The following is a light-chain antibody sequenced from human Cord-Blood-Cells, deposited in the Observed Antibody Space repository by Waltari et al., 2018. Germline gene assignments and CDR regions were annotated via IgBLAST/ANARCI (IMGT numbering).Light chain of an antibody. V-gene: IGKV1-5*03. CDR2: KAS. J-gene: IGKJ1*01. Sequence: DIQMTQSPSTLSASVGDRVTITCRDSQSISSWLAWYQQKPGKAPKLLIYKASSLESGVPSRFSGSGSGTEFTLTISSLQPDDFATYYCQQYNSYGTFGQGTKVEIK. CDR3: QQYNSYGT. CDR1: QSISSW.